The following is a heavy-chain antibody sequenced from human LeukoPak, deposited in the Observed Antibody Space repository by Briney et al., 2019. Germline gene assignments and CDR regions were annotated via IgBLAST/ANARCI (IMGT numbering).Heavy chain of an antibody. J-gene: IGHJ4*02. CDR3: ARRSRGWSVFDY. V-gene: IGHV4-39*01. CDR1: GGSISSSSYY. D-gene: IGHD2-8*01. CDR2: IYYSGST. Sequence: SETLSLTCTVSGGSISSSSYYWGWIRQPPGKGLEWIGSIYYSGSTYYNPSLKSRVTISVDASKNQFSLKLSSVTAADTAVYYCARRSRGWSVFDYWGQGTLVTVSS.